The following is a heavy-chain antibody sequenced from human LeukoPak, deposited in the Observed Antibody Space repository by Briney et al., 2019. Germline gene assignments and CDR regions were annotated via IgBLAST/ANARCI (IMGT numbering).Heavy chain of an antibody. Sequence: PGGSLRLSCAASGFTFSSYEMNWVRQAPGKGLEGVSYISSSGSTIYYADSVKGRFTISRDNAKNSLYLQMNSLRAEDTAVYYCASPSDCSGGSCYWRAFDIWGQGTMVTVSS. CDR1: GFTFSSYE. D-gene: IGHD2-15*01. CDR3: ASPSDCSGGSCYWRAFDI. CDR2: ISSSGSTI. V-gene: IGHV3-48*03. J-gene: IGHJ3*02.